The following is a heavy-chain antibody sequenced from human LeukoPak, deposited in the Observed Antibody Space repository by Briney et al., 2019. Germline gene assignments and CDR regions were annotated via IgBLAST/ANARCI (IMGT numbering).Heavy chain of an antibody. CDR2: IYYSGST. CDR3: ARLGYNSGWLAKWFDP. V-gene: IGHV4-59*08. Sequence: SETLSLTCTVSGGSISIYYWSWIRQPPGKGLEWIGYIYYSGSTRDNPSLKSRATISVDTSRNQISLKLNSVTAADTAVYYCARLGYNSGWLAKWFDPWGQGTLVTVSS. D-gene: IGHD6-19*01. J-gene: IGHJ5*02. CDR1: GGSISIYY.